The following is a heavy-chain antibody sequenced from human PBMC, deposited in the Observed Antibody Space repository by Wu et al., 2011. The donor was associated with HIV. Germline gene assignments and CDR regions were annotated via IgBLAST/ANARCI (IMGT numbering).Heavy chain of an antibody. CDR2: IVPLFDAP. CDR1: RHLQHLC. V-gene: IGHV1-69*15. Sequence: VRVVLQGFWRHLQHLCYQLGATGPGQGLEWMGRIVPLFDAPNYAQRFHDRLTITADGSTTTAYMELRNLRFEDTAVYFCTRSSFAGSSDTWYSFDKWGQGTLVTVSS. CDR3: TRSSFAGSSDTWYSFDK. J-gene: IGHJ4*02. D-gene: IGHD2-21*02.